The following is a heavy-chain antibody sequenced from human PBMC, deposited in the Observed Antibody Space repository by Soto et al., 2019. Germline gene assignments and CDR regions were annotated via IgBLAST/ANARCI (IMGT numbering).Heavy chain of an antibody. J-gene: IGHJ6*02. V-gene: IGHV3-23*01. CDR1: GFTFSSYA. CDR2: ISGSGGRT. Sequence: GSLRLSCAASGFTFSSYAMSWVRQAPGKGLEWVSAISGSGGRTYYADSVKGRFTISRDNSKNTLYLQMNSLRAEDTAVYYCAKDLLNDSSGYYYYYYGMDVWGQGTTVTVSS. D-gene: IGHD3-22*01. CDR3: AKDLLNDSSGYYYYYYGMDV.